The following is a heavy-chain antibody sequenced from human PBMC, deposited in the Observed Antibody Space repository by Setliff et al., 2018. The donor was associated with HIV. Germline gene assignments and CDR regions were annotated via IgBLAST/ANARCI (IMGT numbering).Heavy chain of an antibody. CDR2: VTHSGRT. Sequence: SETLSLTCAVYGGSFSGYYWSWIRQPPGKGLEWIGEVTHSGRTNYNPSLESQVTTSVDTSKKQFSLRLTSVTAADTAVYYCARGVRDNSGWSSYYFDYWGQGTLVTVSS. V-gene: IGHV4-34*01. J-gene: IGHJ4*02. D-gene: IGHD6-19*01. CDR3: ARGVRDNSGWSSYYFDY. CDR1: GGSFSGYY.